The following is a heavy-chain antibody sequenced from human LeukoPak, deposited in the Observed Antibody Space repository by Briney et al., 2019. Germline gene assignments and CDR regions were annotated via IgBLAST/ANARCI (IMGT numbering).Heavy chain of an antibody. D-gene: IGHD3-3*01. Sequence: GGSLRLSCAASGFTFSSYAMTWVRQAPGKGLEWVSGINSGETTYYADSVKGRFTISRDNSKNTLYLQMNSLRAEDTAVYYCVRDFSAGVWGQGTLVTVSS. CDR1: GFTFSSYA. V-gene: IGHV3-23*01. CDR2: INSGETT. CDR3: VRDFSAGV. J-gene: IGHJ4*02.